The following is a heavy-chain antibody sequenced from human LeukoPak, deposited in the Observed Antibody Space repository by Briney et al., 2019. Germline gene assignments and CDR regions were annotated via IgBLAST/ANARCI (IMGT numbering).Heavy chain of an antibody. J-gene: IGHJ4*02. Sequence: GGSLRLSCAASGFTFSNYAMSWFRQAPGKGLEWVSAISGSGVSTDYADSVKGRFTISRDNSKNTLYLQMSSLRAEDTAVYYCAKTLAYCSGGSCYSNYYFDYWGQGTLVTVSS. V-gene: IGHV3-23*01. CDR1: GFTFSNYA. CDR3: AKTLAYCSGGSCYSNYYFDY. CDR2: ISGSGVST. D-gene: IGHD2-15*01.